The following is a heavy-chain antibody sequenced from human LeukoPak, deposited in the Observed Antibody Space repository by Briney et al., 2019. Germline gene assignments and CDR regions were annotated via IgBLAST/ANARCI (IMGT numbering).Heavy chain of an antibody. CDR1: GYTFTSYY. D-gene: IGHD3-9*01. CDR2: INPNSGGT. Sequence: ASVKVSCKASGYTFTSYYMHWVRQAPGQGLEWMGWINPNSGGTNYAQKFQGRVTMTRDTSISTAYMELSRLRSDDTAVYYCARDLENGDILTGYYPYYYYMDVWGKGTTVTISS. J-gene: IGHJ6*03. CDR3: ARDLENGDILTGYYPYYYYMDV. V-gene: IGHV1-2*02.